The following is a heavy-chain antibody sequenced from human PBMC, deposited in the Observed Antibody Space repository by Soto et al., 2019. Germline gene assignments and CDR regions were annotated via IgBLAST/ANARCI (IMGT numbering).Heavy chain of an antibody. V-gene: IGHV3-30*18. J-gene: IGHJ5*02. Sequence: VGFLRVSCAASGFTLNTYGMHWVRQAPGKGLEWVAFISYDGSNEYYADSVKGRFTISRDNSKNTVFLQMNSLRGEDTAVYYCAKSLAVAAGWFDPWGQGALVTVSS. CDR2: ISYDGSNE. D-gene: IGHD6-19*01. CDR1: GFTLNTYG. CDR3: AKSLAVAAGWFDP.